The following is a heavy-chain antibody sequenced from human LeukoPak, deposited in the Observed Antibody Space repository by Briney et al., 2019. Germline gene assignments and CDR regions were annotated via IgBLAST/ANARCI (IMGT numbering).Heavy chain of an antibody. D-gene: IGHD4-11*01. CDR3: ARDSRPYSSNYNYFDY. Sequence: ASVKVSCKASGGTFSSYAISWARQAPGQGLEWMGGIIPIFGTANYAQKFQGRVTITADESTSTAYMELSSLRSEDTAVYYCARDSRPYSSNYNYFDYWGQGTLVTVSS. V-gene: IGHV1-69*13. CDR2: IIPIFGTA. J-gene: IGHJ4*02. CDR1: GGTFSSYA.